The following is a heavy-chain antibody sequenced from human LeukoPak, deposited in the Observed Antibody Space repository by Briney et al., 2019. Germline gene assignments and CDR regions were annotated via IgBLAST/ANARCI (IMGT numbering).Heavy chain of an antibody. CDR1: GGSISSYY. V-gene: IGHV4-4*07. D-gene: IGHD3-16*02. CDR2: IYTSGTT. Sequence: SETLSLTCTVSGGSISSYYWSWIRQPAGKGLEWIGRIYTSGTTNYNPSLKGRVTISVDTSKSQFSLKLTSVTAADTAVYYCARQGDYRYPFDSWGQGTLVTVSS. J-gene: IGHJ4*02. CDR3: ARQGDYRYPFDS.